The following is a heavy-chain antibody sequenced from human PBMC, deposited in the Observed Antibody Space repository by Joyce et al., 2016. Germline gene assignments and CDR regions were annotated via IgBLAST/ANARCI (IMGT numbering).Heavy chain of an antibody. CDR2: INWDGRRT. V-gene: IGHV3-43*01. D-gene: IGHD1-26*01. J-gene: IGHJ4*02. CDR3: AKDSGSYYYFFDY. Sequence: VQLVESGGVVVQPGGSLRLSCAASGFTFDDYTIHWVRQAPGKGLQWVSLINWDGRRTNYADSVRGRFIISRDNSKNSVYLQMNNLTTEDTALYYCAKDSGSYYYFFDYWGQGTQVTVSS. CDR1: GFTFDDYT.